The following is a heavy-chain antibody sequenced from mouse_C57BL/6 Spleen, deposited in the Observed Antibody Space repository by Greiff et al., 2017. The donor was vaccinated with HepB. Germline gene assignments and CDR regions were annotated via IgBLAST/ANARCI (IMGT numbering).Heavy chain of an antibody. J-gene: IGHJ4*01. D-gene: IGHD1-1*01. CDR3: AITTVVAPSMDY. CDR1: GYTFTDYY. CDR2: INPNNGGT. Sequence: VQLQQSGPELVKPGASVKISCKASGYTFTDYYMNWVKQSHGKSLEWIGDINPNNGGTSYNQKFKGKATLTVDKSSSTAYMELRSLTSEDSAVYYCAITTVVAPSMDYWGQGTSVTVSS. V-gene: IGHV1-26*01.